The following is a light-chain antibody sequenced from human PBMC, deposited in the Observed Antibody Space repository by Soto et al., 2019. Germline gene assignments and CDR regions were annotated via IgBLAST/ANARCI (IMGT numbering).Light chain of an antibody. J-gene: IGLJ3*02. CDR3: SSYTGSSTVV. Sequence: QSAPTQPASVSGSPGQSITISCTGTSSDVGLYNFVSWYQQHPGKAPKLIIYEVSSRPSGVSNRFSGSKSGNTASLTISGLQAEDEADYSCSSYTGSSTVVFGGGTKLTVL. CDR2: EVS. CDR1: SSDVGLYNF. V-gene: IGLV2-14*01.